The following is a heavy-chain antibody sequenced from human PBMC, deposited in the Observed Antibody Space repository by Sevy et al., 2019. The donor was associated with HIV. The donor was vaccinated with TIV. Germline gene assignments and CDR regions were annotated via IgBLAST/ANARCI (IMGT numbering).Heavy chain of an antibody. Sequence: ASVKVSCKASGYTFTGHYIHWVRQAPGHGFEWLGRVNPNTGGTVSAQKFQDRVTMTRDTSSTTAYMKLTRLTSDDTAMYYCARLKSGAVADKGDFDFWGQGTLVTVSS. V-gene: IGHV1-2*06. D-gene: IGHD6-19*01. J-gene: IGHJ4*02. CDR3: ARLKSGAVADKGDFDF. CDR1: GYTFTGHY. CDR2: VNPNTGGT.